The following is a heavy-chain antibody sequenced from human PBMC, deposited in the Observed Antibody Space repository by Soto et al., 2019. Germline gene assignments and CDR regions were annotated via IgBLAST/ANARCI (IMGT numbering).Heavy chain of an antibody. V-gene: IGHV4-34*01. CDR3: ASLSIMITFGGVIVIKTFDF. CDR1: GGSFSGYY. J-gene: IGHJ4*02. CDR2: INHSGST. Sequence: PSETLSLSCAVYGGSFSGYYWSWIRQPPGKGLEWIGEINHSGSTNYNPSLKSRVTISVDTSKNQFSLKLSSVTAADTAVYYCASLSIMITFGGVIVIKTFDFWGQGTLVTVSS. D-gene: IGHD3-16*02.